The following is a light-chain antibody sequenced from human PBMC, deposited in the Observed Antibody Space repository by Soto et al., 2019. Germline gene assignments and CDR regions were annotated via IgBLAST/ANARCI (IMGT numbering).Light chain of an antibody. J-gene: IGLJ1*01. CDR3: SSYTSSSTV. CDR1: SSDVGGYNY. V-gene: IGLV2-14*01. Sequence: QSVLTQPASVSGSPGQSITISCTGTSSDVGGYNYVSWYQQHPGKAPKLMIYEVSNRPSGVSNRFSGSKSGNTASLTISGLQAEDGADYYCSSYTSSSTVVGTGTKLTVL. CDR2: EVS.